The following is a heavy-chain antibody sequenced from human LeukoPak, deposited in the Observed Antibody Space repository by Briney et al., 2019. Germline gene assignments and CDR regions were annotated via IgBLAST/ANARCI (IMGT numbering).Heavy chain of an antibody. Sequence: GASVKVSCKASGYTFTSYGISWVRQAPGQGLEWVGWISAYNGNTNYAQKLQGRDTMTTDTSTSTAYMELRSLRSDDTAVYYCARDLYYYDSSALNWFDPWGQGTLVTVSS. CDR3: ARDLYYYDSSALNWFDP. CDR1: GYTFTSYG. CDR2: ISAYNGNT. V-gene: IGHV1-18*01. J-gene: IGHJ5*02. D-gene: IGHD3-22*01.